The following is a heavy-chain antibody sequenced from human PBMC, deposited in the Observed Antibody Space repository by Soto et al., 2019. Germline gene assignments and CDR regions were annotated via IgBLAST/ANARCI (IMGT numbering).Heavy chain of an antibody. D-gene: IGHD4-17*01. J-gene: IGHJ5*01. Sequence: GKGLEWVSAITGRGRSTYYADSVKGRFTISRDNSKNTLHLQMNSLRAEDTAIYFCSSKGRHTTFSYGRGIPAEPLFLSVYS. V-gene: IGHV3-23*01. CDR3: SSKGRHTTFSYGRGIPAEPLFLSVYS. CDR2: ITGRGRST.